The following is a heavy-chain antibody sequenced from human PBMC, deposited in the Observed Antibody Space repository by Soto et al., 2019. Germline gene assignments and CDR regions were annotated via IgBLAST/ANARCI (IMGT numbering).Heavy chain of an antibody. Sequence: GGSLRLSCAASGFTFSSYAMSWVRQAPGKGLEWVSAISGSGGSTYYADSVKGRFTISRDNSKNTLYLQMNSLTAEDTAVYFCAKRRGAGGHFDYWGQGALVTVSS. J-gene: IGHJ4*02. CDR2: ISGSGGST. D-gene: IGHD2-15*01. V-gene: IGHV3-23*01. CDR3: AKRRGAGGHFDY. CDR1: GFTFSSYA.